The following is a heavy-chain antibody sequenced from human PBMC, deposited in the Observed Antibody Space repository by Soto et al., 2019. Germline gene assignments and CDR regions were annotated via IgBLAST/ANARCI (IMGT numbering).Heavy chain of an antibody. CDR3: ARDNGMAGSFDP. CDR1: GFTFSTYS. V-gene: IGHV3-48*02. CDR2: ISFSSTTI. D-gene: IGHD2-8*01. Sequence: AWSLRLSFATSGFTFSTYSMNWVRQAPGKGLEWIAYISFSSTTIYYADSVKGRFTISRDNAKNSLYLQMNSLRDEDTSVYYCARDNGMAGSFDPWGQGTLVTVSS. J-gene: IGHJ5*02.